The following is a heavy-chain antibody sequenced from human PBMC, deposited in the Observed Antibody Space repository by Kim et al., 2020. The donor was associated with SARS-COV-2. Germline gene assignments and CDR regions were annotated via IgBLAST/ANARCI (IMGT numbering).Heavy chain of an antibody. D-gene: IGHD5-12*01. V-gene: IGHV4-31*03. J-gene: IGHJ4*02. Sequence: SETLSLTCTVSGGSISSGGYYWSWIRQHTGKGLEWIGYIYYSGSTYYNPSLKSRVTISVDTSKNQFSLKLRSVTAADTAVYYCARDGRKYSGYESYFDYWGQGTLVTVSS. CDR1: GGSISSGGYY. CDR2: IYYSGST. CDR3: ARDGRKYSGYESYFDY.